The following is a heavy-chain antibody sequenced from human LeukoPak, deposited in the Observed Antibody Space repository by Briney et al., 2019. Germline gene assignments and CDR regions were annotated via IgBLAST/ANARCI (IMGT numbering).Heavy chain of an antibody. CDR3: ARDVYYDFWSGYLDY. CDR1: GFTFSSYA. V-gene: IGHV3-30-3*01. Sequence: QAGGSLRLSCAASGFTFSSYAMHWVRQAPGKGLEWVAVISYDGSNKYYADSVKGRFTISRDNSKNTLYLQMNSLRAEDTAVYYCARDVYYDFWSGYLDYWGQGALVTVSS. D-gene: IGHD3-3*01. J-gene: IGHJ4*02. CDR2: ISYDGSNK.